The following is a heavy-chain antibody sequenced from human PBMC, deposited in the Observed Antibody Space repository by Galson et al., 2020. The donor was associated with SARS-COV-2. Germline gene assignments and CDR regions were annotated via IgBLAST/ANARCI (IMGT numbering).Heavy chain of an antibody. CDR1: GFTFNIYA. CDR3: ARDMNGMAGAFDI. Sequence: GGSLRLSCVASGFTFNIYAIHWVRQAPGKGLEWVAVISYNGRNIYYADSVRGRITLSRDNAKNTLYLQMNSLRPEDTSVYYCARDMNGMAGAFDIWGQGTMVTVSS. D-gene: IGHD6-19*01. J-gene: IGHJ3*02. CDR2: ISYNGRNI. V-gene: IGHV3-30*04.